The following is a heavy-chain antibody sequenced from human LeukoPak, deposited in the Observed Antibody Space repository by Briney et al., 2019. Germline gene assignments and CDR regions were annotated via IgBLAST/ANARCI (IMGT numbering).Heavy chain of an antibody. V-gene: IGHV1-2*02. CDR3: ARMALRVGATFDY. CDR2: INPNSGGT. CDR1: GYTFTGYY. Sequence: ASVKVSCKASGYTFTGYYMHLVRQAPGQGLEWMGWINPNSGGTNYAQKFQGRVTMTRDTSISTAYMELRRLRSDDTAVYYCARMALRVGATFDYWGQGTLVTVSS. D-gene: IGHD1-26*01. J-gene: IGHJ4*02.